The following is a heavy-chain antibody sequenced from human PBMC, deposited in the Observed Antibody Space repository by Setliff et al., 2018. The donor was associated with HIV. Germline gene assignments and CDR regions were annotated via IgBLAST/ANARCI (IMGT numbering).Heavy chain of an antibody. CDR2: IHHSGNT. V-gene: IGHV4-38-2*01. D-gene: IGHD3-10*01. Sequence: SETLSLTCPVSGYSISSGYYWGWIRQPPGRGLEWIGDIHHSGNTYYNPSLKSRVTISVDTSKNLFSLKVNSVAAADTAVYYCARHDITLVRGLVWGQGTTVTVSS. CDR1: GYSISSGYY. J-gene: IGHJ6*02. CDR3: ARHDITLVRGLV.